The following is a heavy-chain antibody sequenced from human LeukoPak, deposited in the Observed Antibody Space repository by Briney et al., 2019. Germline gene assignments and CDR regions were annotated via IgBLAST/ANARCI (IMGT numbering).Heavy chain of an antibody. J-gene: IGHJ4*02. CDR3: AHIGYYDSSGYPHRAMGYFDY. D-gene: IGHD3-22*01. Sequence: KSGPTLVNPTQTLTLTCTFSGFSLSTSGVGVGWIRQPPGKALEWLALIYWNDDKRYSPSLKSRLTITKDTSKNQVVLTMTNMVPVDTATYYCAHIGYYDSSGYPHRAMGYFDYWGQGTLVTVSS. CDR2: IYWNDDK. V-gene: IGHV2-5*01. CDR1: GFSLSTSGVG.